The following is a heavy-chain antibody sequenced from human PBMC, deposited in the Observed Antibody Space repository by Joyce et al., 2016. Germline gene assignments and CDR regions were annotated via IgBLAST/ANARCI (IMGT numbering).Heavy chain of an antibody. D-gene: IGHD3-16*01. CDR2: IYYAEST. V-gene: IGHV4-39*07. J-gene: IGHJ4*02. CDR3: AREVVNRGGDYIDF. Sequence: QLQLQESGPGLVKPSETLSLTCSVSGGSIRSSNSYWGWIRQSPGKGLEWIGAIYYAESTFFNPSLRSRVTMSVDTSNNQFSLKVNSVTAADTAMYYCAREVVNRGGDYIDFWGQGALIIVSP. CDR1: GGSIRSSNSY.